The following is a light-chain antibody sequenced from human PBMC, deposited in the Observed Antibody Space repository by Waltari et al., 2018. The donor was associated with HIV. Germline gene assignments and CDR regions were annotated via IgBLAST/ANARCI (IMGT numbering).Light chain of an antibody. CDR3: QQYGRSVWT. V-gene: IGKV3-20*01. CDR2: GAS. CDR1: QSVSSSY. J-gene: IGKJ1*01. Sequence: EIVLTQSPGTLSLSPGVRATLSCRASQSVSSSYLAWYQHKPGQAPRLLIYGASYRATGIPDRFSGRGSGTDFTLTISRLEPEDFAVYYCQQYGRSVWTFGQGTKVEIK.